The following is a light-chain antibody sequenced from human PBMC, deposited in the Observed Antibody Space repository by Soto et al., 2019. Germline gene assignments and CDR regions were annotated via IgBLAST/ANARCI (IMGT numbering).Light chain of an antibody. CDR3: QQYHTDWT. V-gene: IGKV1-27*01. J-gene: IGKJ1*01. Sequence: DIQLTQSPSSLSASVGDRVTITCRASQGISNSLAWYQQRPGEVPKLLMSAASTLVRGVPSRFSGRGSGTEFTLTISSLQADDYATFYCQQYHTDWTFGQGTKVDI. CDR1: QGISNS. CDR2: AAS.